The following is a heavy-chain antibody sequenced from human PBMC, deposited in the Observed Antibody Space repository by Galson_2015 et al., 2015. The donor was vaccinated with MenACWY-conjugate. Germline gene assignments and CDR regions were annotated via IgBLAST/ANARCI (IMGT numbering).Heavy chain of an antibody. V-gene: IGHV7-4-1*02. CDR3: VRDREQIPTAVRMGRFDY. D-gene: IGHD4-17*01. CDR1: GYTFTNYA. Sequence: SVKVSCKASGYTFTNYAINWVRQAPGQGLEWLGWINTNTGNPTYAQAFTGRFVFSLDTSVSTAYLQISSLKAEDAAVYYCVRDREQIPTAVRMGRFDYWGQGTLVTVSS. J-gene: IGHJ4*02. CDR2: INTNTGNP.